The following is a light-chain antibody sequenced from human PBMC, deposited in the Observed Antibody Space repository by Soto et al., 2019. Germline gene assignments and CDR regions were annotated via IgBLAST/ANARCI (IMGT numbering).Light chain of an antibody. CDR3: MQGTHWPQA. CDR1: QILVYSDGNTY. CDR2: KVS. V-gene: IGKV2-30*01. J-gene: IGKJ1*01. Sequence: DSLLTDSPVSLPVTLGDPATISFSSVQILVYSDGNTYLNWFQQRPGQSPRRLIYKVSHRDSGVPDRFSGSGSGTDFTLEISRVEAEDVGVYCCMQGTHWPQAFGQGTKVDIK.